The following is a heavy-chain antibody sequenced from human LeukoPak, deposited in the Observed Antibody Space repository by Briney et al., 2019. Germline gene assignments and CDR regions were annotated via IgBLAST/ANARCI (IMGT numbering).Heavy chain of an antibody. CDR1: GFTFGSYA. V-gene: IGHV3-23*01. CDR2: ISGGGVTT. J-gene: IGHJ4*02. D-gene: IGHD5-18*01. Sequence: GGSLRLSCAASGFTFGSYAMTWVRQAPGKGLEWVSSISGGGVTTYYADSVKGRFSISRDNSKNTLYLQMNSLTVEDTAVYYCAKGTTGMAPRGYFDDWGQGTLVTVSS. CDR3: AKGTTGMAPRGYFDD.